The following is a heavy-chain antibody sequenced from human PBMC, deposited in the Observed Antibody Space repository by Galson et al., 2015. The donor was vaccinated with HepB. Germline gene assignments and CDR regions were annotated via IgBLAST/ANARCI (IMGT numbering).Heavy chain of an antibody. CDR3: ARGRTYYTY. J-gene: IGHJ4*02. D-gene: IGHD1-26*01. CDR1: GGSMNNYN. CDR2: IYYSGST. Sequence: SLTCSVSGGSMNNYNWTWIRQPPGKGLEWIGFIYYSGSTNYNPSLKSRVTISVDASKNQFSLNLTSVTPADTAVYYCARGRTYYTYWGQGTLVTVSS. V-gene: IGHV4-59*01.